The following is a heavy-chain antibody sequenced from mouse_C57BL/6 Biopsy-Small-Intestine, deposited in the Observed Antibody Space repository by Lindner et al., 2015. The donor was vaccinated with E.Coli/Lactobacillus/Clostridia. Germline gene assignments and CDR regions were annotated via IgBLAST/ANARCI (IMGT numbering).Heavy chain of an antibody. J-gene: IGHJ4*01. CDR3: ARAVGYFDNIWGKYHYTGGFDP. CDR2: MNPNSGNT. V-gene: IGHV1-84*02. Sequence: SVKVSCKASGYTFSTYDINWVRQAAGQGLEYLGWMNPNSGNTGYEQKFQGRVTMTSDTSINTAYMELSGLRSEDTAVYYCARAVGYFDNIWGKYHYTGGFDPWGQGTLVTVSS. CDR1: GYTFSTYD. D-gene: IGHD1-1*02.